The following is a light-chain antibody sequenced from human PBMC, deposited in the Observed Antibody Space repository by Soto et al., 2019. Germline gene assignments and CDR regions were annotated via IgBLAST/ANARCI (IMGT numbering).Light chain of an antibody. J-gene: IGKJ4*01. CDR1: RSVGAY. CDR2: AAS. V-gene: IGKV3-20*01. Sequence: EIVLTQSPGTLSLSPGERATVSCRASRSVGAYLAWYQQSPGLAPRLLIYAASSRATGIPDRFSGSGSGTDFTLTISRLEPEDSAVYYCQQYVSIPLTFGGGTKVEIK. CDR3: QQYVSIPLT.